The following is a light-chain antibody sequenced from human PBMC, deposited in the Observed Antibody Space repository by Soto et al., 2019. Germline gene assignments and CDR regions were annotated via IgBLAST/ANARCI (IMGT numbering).Light chain of an antibody. CDR1: QSVSSF. Sequence: EIVLTQSPATLSLSPGEAATLSCRASQSVSSFLAWYQQKPGQAPRLLIYDASKRATGIPARFSGSGSGTDFTLTISSLEPEDFAVYCCQQRSNIFTFGPGTKVDIK. V-gene: IGKV3-11*01. CDR3: QQRSNIFT. J-gene: IGKJ3*01. CDR2: DAS.